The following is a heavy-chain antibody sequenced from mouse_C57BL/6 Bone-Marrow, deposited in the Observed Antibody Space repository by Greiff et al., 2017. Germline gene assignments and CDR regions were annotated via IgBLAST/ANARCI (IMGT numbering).Heavy chain of an antibody. D-gene: IGHD1-2*01. J-gene: IGHJ4*01. CDR3: ARDGYYAMDY. CDR1: GYTFTSYW. Sequence: QVQLQQPGAELVRPGTSVKLSCKASGYTFTSYWMHWVKQRPGQGLEWIGVIDPSDSYTNYNQKFKGKATLTVETSSSTAYMQLSSLTSEDSAVYYCARDGYYAMDYWGQGTSVTVSS. V-gene: IGHV1-59*01. CDR2: IDPSDSYT.